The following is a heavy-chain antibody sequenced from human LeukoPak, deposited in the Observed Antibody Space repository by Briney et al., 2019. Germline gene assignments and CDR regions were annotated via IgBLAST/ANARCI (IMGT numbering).Heavy chain of an antibody. J-gene: IGHJ5*02. Sequence: GGSLRLSCAASGFKFDDYGMSWVRQAPGKGLEWVCDVNWNGAWTGYADSVKGRFIISRDNAKNSLYLQMNSLRAEDTALYYCAGYYYDSSRGFDLWGQGTLVTVSA. CDR1: GFKFDDYG. CDR3: AGYYYDSSRGFDL. V-gene: IGHV3-20*04. D-gene: IGHD3-22*01. CDR2: VNWNGAWT.